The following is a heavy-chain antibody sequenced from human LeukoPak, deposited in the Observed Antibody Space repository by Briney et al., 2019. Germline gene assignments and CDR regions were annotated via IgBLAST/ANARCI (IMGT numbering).Heavy chain of an antibody. CDR1: GYTFTSYC. D-gene: IGHD6-19*01. J-gene: IGHJ5*02. CDR3: ARVNSSGWYSNWFDP. V-gene: IGHV1-46*01. Sequence: ASVKVSCKASGYTFTSYCMHWVRQAPGQGLEWMGIINPSGGSTSYAQKFQGRVTMTRDTSTSTVYMELSSLRSEDTAVYYCARVNSSGWYSNWFDPWGQGTLVTVSS. CDR2: INPSGGST.